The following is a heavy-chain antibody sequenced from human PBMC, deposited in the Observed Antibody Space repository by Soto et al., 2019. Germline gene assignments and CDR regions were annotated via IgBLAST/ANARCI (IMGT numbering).Heavy chain of an antibody. CDR3: ARGAVTTNYYYYGMDV. Sequence: PGGSLRLSCAASGFTFSAYAMHWVRQAPVKGLEWVAVISYDGSSQNYADSVKGRFTISRDNSKNTLYLQMNSLRDEDMALYYCARGAVTTNYYYYGMDVWGRGTTVTV. CDR2: ISYDGSSQ. V-gene: IGHV3-30-3*01. J-gene: IGHJ6*02. CDR1: GFTFSAYA. D-gene: IGHD4-17*01.